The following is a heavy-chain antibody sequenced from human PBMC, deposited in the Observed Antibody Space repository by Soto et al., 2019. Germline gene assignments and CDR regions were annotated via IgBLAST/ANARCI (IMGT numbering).Heavy chain of an antibody. CDR2: IWYDGSNK. J-gene: IGHJ6*02. CDR1: GFTFSSYG. V-gene: IGHV3-33*01. Sequence: VGSLRLSCAASGFTFSSYGMHWVRQAPGKGLEWVAVIWYDGSNKYYADSVKGRFTISRDNSKNTLYLQMNSLRAEDTAVYYCARAGYCSSTSCYRYGMDVWGQGTTVTVSS. CDR3: ARAGYCSSTSCYRYGMDV. D-gene: IGHD2-2*01.